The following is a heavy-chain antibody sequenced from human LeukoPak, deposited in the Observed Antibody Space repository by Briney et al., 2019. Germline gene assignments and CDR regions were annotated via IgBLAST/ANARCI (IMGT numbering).Heavy chain of an antibody. CDR2: ISGSGGST. J-gene: IGHJ4*02. V-gene: IGHV3-23*01. D-gene: IGHD2-15*01. CDR1: GFTFSSYA. Sequence: PGGSLRLSCAASGFTFSSYAMSWVRQAPGKGLEWVSAISGSGGSTYYADSVKGRFTISRDNSKNTLYLQMNSLRAEDTAVYYCAKEGSGDSRALYYFDYWGQGTLVTVSS. CDR3: AKEGSGDSRALYYFDY.